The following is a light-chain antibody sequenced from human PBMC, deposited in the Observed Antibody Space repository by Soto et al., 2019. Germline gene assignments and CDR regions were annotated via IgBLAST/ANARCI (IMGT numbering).Light chain of an antibody. V-gene: IGLV1-40*01. Sequence: QSVLTQPPSVSGAPGQRVTFSCTGSDSNIGAGYSVNWYQQIPGTAPKLLVYVNTNRPSGVPDRFSGSTSGTIASLAITGRQAEDEDDYYCQSYDIRLNGLMFGLGTKLTVL. J-gene: IGLJ3*02. CDR3: QSYDIRLNGLM. CDR1: DSNIGAGYS. CDR2: VNT.